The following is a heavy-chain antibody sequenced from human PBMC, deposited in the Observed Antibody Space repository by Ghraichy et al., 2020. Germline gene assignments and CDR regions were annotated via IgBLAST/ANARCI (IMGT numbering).Heavy chain of an antibody. CDR3: AKDGGGDGYTSYVVDIDY. D-gene: IGHD5-24*01. CDR2: ISASGGTT. J-gene: IGHJ4*02. Sequence: GGSLRLSCAASGFTFNTYAMSWVRQAPGKGLEWVSAISASGGTTNYADSMKGRFTISRDNPKNTLYLQLNSLMAEDTAVYYCAKDGGGDGYTSYVVDIDYWGQGTLVTVSS. V-gene: IGHV3-23*01. CDR1: GFTFNTYA.